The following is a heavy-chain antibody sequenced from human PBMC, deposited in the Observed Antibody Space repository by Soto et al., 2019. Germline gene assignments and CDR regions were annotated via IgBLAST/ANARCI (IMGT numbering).Heavy chain of an antibody. CDR3: ARVGCSGGSCYYNWFDP. V-gene: IGHV4-59*01. J-gene: IGHJ5*02. D-gene: IGHD2-15*01. Sequence: PSETLSLTCTVSGGSISSYYWSWIRQPPGKGLEWIGYIYYSGSTNYNPSLKSRVTISVDTSKNQFSLKLSSVTAADTAVYYCARVGCSGGSCYYNWFDPWGQGTLVTVSS. CDR2: IYYSGST. CDR1: GGSISSYY.